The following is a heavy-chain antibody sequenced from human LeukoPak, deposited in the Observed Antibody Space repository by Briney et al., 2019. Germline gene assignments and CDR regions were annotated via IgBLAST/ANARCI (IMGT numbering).Heavy chain of an antibody. CDR1: GGSFSGYS. J-gene: IGHJ6*03. V-gene: IGHV4-34*01. CDR3: ARPFPYSTKGPYFSYYMDV. D-gene: IGHD4-11*01. CDR2: INHSGST. Sequence: SETLSLTCAVYGGSFSGYSWSWIRQPPGKGLEWIGEINHSGSTNYNPSPKSRVTISADTYKNQFSLKLSTVTTADTAVYYCARPFPYSTKGPYFSYYMDVGGKGTTVTVSS.